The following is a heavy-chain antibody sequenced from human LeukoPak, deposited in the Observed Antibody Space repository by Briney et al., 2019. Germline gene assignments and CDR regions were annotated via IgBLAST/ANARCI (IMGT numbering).Heavy chain of an antibody. CDR3: ASSDYYGSGSYYRNY. CDR2: IIPIFGTA. D-gene: IGHD3-10*01. V-gene: IGHV1-69*05. J-gene: IGHJ4*02. Sequence: ASVKVSCKASGGTFSSYAISWVRQAPGQGHEWMGRIIPIFGTANYAQKFQGRVTITTDESTSTAYMELSSLRSEDTAVYYCASSDYYGSGSYYRNYWGQGTLVTVSS. CDR1: GGTFSSYA.